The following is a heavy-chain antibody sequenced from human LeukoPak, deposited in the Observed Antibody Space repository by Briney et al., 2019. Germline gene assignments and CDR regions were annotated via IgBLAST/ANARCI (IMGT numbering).Heavy chain of an antibody. D-gene: IGHD1-26*01. CDR3: TRDRVVGHDAFDI. Sequence: PGGSLRLSCTASGFTFGDYAMSWFRQAPGKGLEWVGFIRSKAYGGTTEYAASVKGRFTISRDDSKSIAYVQMNSLKTEDTAVYYCTRDRVVGHDAFDIWGQGTMVTVS. V-gene: IGHV3-49*03. CDR1: GFTFGDYA. J-gene: IGHJ3*02. CDR2: IRSKAYGGTT.